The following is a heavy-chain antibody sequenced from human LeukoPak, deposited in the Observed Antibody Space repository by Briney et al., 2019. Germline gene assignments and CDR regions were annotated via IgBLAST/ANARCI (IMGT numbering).Heavy chain of an antibody. CDR2: IRYDGSNK. J-gene: IGHJ4*02. CDR1: GFTFSSYG. Sequence: GVSLRLSCAASGFTFSSYGMHWVRQAPGKGLEWVAFIRYDGSNKYYADSVKGRFTISRDNSKNTLYLQMNSLRAEDTAVYYCAKGAREQQLVQDYWGQGTLVTVSS. V-gene: IGHV3-30*02. CDR3: AKGAREQQLVQDY. D-gene: IGHD6-13*01.